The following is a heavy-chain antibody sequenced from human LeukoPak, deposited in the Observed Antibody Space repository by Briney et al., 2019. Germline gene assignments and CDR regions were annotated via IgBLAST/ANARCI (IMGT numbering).Heavy chain of an antibody. D-gene: IGHD3-10*01. CDR3: AKDLTALTEGGPLLWFGELPLYFDY. V-gene: IGHV3-13*01. Sequence: GGSLRLSCAASGFTLSNYDMHWVRHVIGKGLEWVSGIGTARDTYYGGSVKGRFSSSRENAKNFLYLQMNSLRAGDTAVYYCAKDLTALTEGGPLLWFGELPLYFDYWGQGTLVTVSS. J-gene: IGHJ4*02. CDR2: IGTARDT. CDR1: GFTLSNYD.